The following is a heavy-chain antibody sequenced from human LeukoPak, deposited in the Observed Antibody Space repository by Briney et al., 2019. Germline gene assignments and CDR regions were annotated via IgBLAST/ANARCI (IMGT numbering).Heavy chain of an antibody. D-gene: IGHD3-10*02. V-gene: IGHV3-48*04. CDR3: AELGITMIGGV. J-gene: IGHJ6*04. CDR2: ITPSSSSI. Sequence: GGSLRLSCAASGFTFSSYSMNWVRQAPGKGLEWISYITPSSSSIYYADSVKGRFTISRDNAKNSLYLQMNCLRAEDTAVYYCAELGITMIGGVWGKGTTVTISS. CDR1: GFTFSSYS.